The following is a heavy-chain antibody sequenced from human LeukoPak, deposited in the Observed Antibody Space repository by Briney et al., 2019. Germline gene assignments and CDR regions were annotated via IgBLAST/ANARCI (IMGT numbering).Heavy chain of an antibody. J-gene: IGHJ4*02. CDR1: GYTLTNYY. Sequence: SVNASPQASGYTLTNYYMHWVRQAPGPGGGWMGIINPSGGSTSYAQKFQGRVTMTRDTSTRTVYMELSSLRSEDTAVYYCARGLEAAGATDYWGQGTLVTVSS. V-gene: IGHV1-46*01. CDR2: INPSGGST. D-gene: IGHD1-26*01. CDR3: ARGLEAAGATDY.